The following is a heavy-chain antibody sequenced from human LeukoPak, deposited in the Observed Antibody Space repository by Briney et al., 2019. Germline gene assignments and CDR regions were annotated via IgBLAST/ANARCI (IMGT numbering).Heavy chain of an antibody. CDR2: ISSSSSTI. CDR1: GFTFSSHS. V-gene: IGHV3-48*01. Sequence: GGSLRLSCAASGFTFSSHSMNWVRQAPGKGLEWVSYISSSSSTIYYADSVKGRFTISRDSAKNSLYLQMNSLRAEDTAVYYCARGRGYFDYWGQGTLVTVSS. J-gene: IGHJ4*02. D-gene: IGHD3-16*01. CDR3: ARGRGYFDY.